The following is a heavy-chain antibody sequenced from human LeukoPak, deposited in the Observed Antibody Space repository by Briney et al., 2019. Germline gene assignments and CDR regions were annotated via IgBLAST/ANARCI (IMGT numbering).Heavy chain of an antibody. J-gene: IGHJ4*02. D-gene: IGHD3-22*01. CDR2: INHSGST. CDR3: ARGAVLYYYDSSGYYGFDY. CDR1: GGSFSGYY. V-gene: IGHV4-34*01. Sequence: PSETLSLTCAVYGGSFSGYYWSWIRQPPGKGLEWIGEINHSGSTNYNPSLKSRVTISVDASKNQFSLKLSSVTAADTAVYYCARGAVLYYYDSSGYYGFDYWGQGTLVTVSS.